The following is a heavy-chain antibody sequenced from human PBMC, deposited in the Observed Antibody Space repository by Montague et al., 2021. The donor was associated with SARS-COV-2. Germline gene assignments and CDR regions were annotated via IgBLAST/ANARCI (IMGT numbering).Heavy chain of an antibody. CDR3: AKGGPLPDAAMAYLDN. V-gene: IGHV3-9*01. CDR1: GFTFDDYA. D-gene: IGHD2-2*01. J-gene: IGHJ4*02. Sequence: SLRLSCAASGFTFDDYAMHWVRQAPGKGLEWVSVINWNSDSKGYADSVRGRFTISRDNAKNSLYLQMNSLRPEDTAFYYCAKGGPLPDAAMAYLDNWGQGTLVTVAS. CDR2: INWNSDSK.